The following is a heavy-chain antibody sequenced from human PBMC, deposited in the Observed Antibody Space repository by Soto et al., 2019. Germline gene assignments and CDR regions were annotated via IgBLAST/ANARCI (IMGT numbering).Heavy chain of an antibody. CDR2: ISGSGGST. CDR1: GFTFSSYA. CDR3: AKDREDIVVVPAATGDAFDI. V-gene: IGHV3-23*01. Sequence: GGSLRLSCAASGFTFSSYAMSWVRQAPGKGLEWVSAISGSGGSTYYADSVNGRFTISRDNSKNTLYLQMNSLRAEDTAVYYCAKDREDIVVVPAATGDAFDIWGQGTMVTVSS. D-gene: IGHD2-2*01. J-gene: IGHJ3*02.